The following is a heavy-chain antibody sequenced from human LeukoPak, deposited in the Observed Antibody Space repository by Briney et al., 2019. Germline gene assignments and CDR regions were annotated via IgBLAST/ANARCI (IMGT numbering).Heavy chain of an antibody. V-gene: IGHV3-74*01. CDR1: GFTFTTSW. Sequence: GGSLRLSCAASGFTFTTSWMHWFRQAPGKGLVWVSRVESDGTSTTYADSVKGRFTISRDNAKNTLYLQMNSLRAEDTAVYYCARDQYSSTWYRGAFDVWGQGTMVSVSS. D-gene: IGHD6-13*01. CDR2: VESDGTST. J-gene: IGHJ3*01. CDR3: ARDQYSSTWYRGAFDV.